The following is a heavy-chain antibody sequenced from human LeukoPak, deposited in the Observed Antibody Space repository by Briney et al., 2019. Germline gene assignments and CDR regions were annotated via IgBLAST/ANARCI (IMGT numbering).Heavy chain of an antibody. V-gene: IGHV3-74*01. J-gene: IGHJ3*02. CDR2: ITIDGSST. Sequence: GALRLSRAASGFTFTIDCMHCVRQVPGKGLLCGSRITIDGSSTSYAGSVKGGFTISRDNAKNTLYLQTNSLRPEDTAVYYCASGDGHGFDIWGQGTMVSASS. CDR3: ASGDGHGFDI. D-gene: IGHD5-24*01. CDR1: GFTFTIDC.